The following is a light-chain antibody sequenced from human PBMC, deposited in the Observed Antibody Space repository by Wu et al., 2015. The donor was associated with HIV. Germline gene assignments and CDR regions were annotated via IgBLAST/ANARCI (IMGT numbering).Light chain of an antibody. CDR2: GAS. CDR1: QIISGNF. J-gene: IGKJ5*01. CDR3: QQRSNWPPIT. Sequence: DIVLTQSPGTLSLSPGTRATLSCRASQIISGNFLAWYQHKPGQAPRLLIYGASTRATGIPARFSGSGSGTDFTLTISSLEPEDFAVYYCQQRSNWPPITFGQGTRLEIK. V-gene: IGKV3-11*01.